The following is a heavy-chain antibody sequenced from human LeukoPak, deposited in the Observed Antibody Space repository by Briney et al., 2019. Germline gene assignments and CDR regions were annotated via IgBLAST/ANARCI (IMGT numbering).Heavy chain of an antibody. CDR1: GFTFNRFW. Sequence: GGSLRLSCAASGFTFNRFWMHWVRQAPGKGLVWVSRIISDGSSTNYADSVKGRFTISRDNAKNTLYLQMNSRRAEDTALYYCAREDVDITVATSGAFDIWGQGTMVTVSS. V-gene: IGHV3-74*01. D-gene: IGHD6-19*01. CDR2: IISDGSST. CDR3: AREDVDITVATSGAFDI. J-gene: IGHJ3*02.